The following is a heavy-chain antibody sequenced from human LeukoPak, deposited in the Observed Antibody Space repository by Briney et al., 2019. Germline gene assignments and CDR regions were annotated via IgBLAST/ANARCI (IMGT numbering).Heavy chain of an antibody. CDR1: GFIFSGYS. Sequence: GGSLRLSCAASGFIFSGYSMNWVRQAPGKGLEWVSSISSSSSSICYADSVKGRFTISRDNTKKSLYLQMNSLRAEDTAVYYCAREGDIVVVPAALDYWGQGTLVTVSS. J-gene: IGHJ4*02. CDR2: ISSSSSSI. V-gene: IGHV3-21*01. CDR3: AREGDIVVVPAALDY. D-gene: IGHD2-2*01.